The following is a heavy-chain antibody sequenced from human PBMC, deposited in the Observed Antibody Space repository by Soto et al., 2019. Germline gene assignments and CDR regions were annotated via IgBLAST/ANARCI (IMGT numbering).Heavy chain of an antibody. CDR1: GGSISSYY. CDR3: ARDPGSGYSIYYYGMDV. CDR2: IYYSGST. Sequence: SETLSLTCTVSGGSISSYYWSWIRQPPGKGLEWIGYIYYSGSTNYNPSLKSRVTISVDTSKNRFSLKLSSVTAADTAVYYCARDPGSGYSIYYYGMDVWGQGTTVTVSS. V-gene: IGHV4-59*01. J-gene: IGHJ6*02. D-gene: IGHD3-22*01.